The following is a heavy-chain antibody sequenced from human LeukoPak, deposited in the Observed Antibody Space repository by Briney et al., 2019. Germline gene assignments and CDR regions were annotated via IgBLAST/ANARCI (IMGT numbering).Heavy chain of an antibody. D-gene: IGHD6-13*01. V-gene: IGHV1-24*01. CDR3: ARYSVLSSSCAY. Sequence: ASVKVSCKVSGYTLTELSMHWVLQAPGKGLEWMGGFDPEDGETIYAQKFQGRVTITEDTSTDTAYMELSSLRSDDTAVYYCARYSVLSSSCAYWGQGTLVTVSS. J-gene: IGHJ4*02. CDR2: FDPEDGET. CDR1: GYTLTELS.